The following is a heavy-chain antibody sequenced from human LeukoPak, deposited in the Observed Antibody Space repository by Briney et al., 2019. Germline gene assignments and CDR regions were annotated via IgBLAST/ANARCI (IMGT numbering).Heavy chain of an antibody. CDR3: ASDYDILTGYYSGGIFDY. J-gene: IGHJ4*02. CDR1: GGSFSGYY. Sequence: PSETLSLTCAVYGGSFSGYYWSWIRQPPGKGLEWIGEINHSGSTYYNPSLKSRVTISVDTSKNQFSLKLSSVTAADTAVYYCASDYDILTGYYSGGIFDYWGQGTLVTVSS. V-gene: IGHV4-34*01. D-gene: IGHD3-9*01. CDR2: INHSGST.